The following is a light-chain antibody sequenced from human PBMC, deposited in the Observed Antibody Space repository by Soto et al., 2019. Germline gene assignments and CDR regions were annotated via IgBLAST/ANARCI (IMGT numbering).Light chain of an antibody. CDR3: SSFTTSNTYG. Sequence: QSVLTQPASVSGSPGQSIAISCTGTSSDVGGYNYVSWYQQHPGKAPKLMIQDVSNRPSGVSDRFSGSKSGNTASLTISGLQAEDEADYYCSSFTTSNTYGFGTGTKVTVL. CDR2: DVS. CDR1: SSDVGGYNY. V-gene: IGLV2-14*01. J-gene: IGLJ1*01.